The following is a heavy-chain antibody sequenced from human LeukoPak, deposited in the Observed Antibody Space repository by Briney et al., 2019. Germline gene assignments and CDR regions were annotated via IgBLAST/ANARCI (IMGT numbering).Heavy chain of an antibody. CDR2: IYYSGST. Sequence: SETLSLTCAVYGGSFSGYYWSWIRQPPGKGLEWIGYIYYSGSTNYNPSLKSRVTISLDTSKNQFSLKLSSVTAADTAVYYCARSENYDFWSGYYIGHWGQGTLVTVSS. D-gene: IGHD3-3*01. J-gene: IGHJ4*02. CDR1: GGSFSGYY. V-gene: IGHV4-59*01. CDR3: ARSENYDFWSGYYIGH.